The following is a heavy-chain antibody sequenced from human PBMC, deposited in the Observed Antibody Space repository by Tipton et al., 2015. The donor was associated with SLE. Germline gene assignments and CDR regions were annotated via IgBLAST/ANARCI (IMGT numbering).Heavy chain of an antibody. CDR2: ISSDGSNT. J-gene: IGHJ4*02. CDR3: TRGGADF. CDR1: GFTFSRFA. Sequence: SLRLSCDASGFTFSRFAMHWVRQAPGKGLEYDSGISSDGSNTYFANSVKGRFTISRDNSKNSLFLQMDSLRAEDKAVYYCTRGGADFWGRGILVTVSS. V-gene: IGHV3-64*01.